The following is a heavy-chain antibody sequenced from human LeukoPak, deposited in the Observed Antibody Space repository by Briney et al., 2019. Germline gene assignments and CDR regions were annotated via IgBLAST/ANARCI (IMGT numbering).Heavy chain of an antibody. J-gene: IGHJ3*02. D-gene: IGHD3-22*01. CDR2: IYHSGST. CDR1: GGSISSHS. CDR3: ARSDYYDSSGYYSYSFDI. V-gene: IGHV4-59*08. Sequence: SETLSLTCTVSGGSISSHSWSWIRQPPGKGLEWIGYIYHSGSTNYNPSLQSRVTLSVETSKNQFSLNLTSVTAADTAVYYCARSDYYDSSGYYSYSFDIWGQGTLVTVSS.